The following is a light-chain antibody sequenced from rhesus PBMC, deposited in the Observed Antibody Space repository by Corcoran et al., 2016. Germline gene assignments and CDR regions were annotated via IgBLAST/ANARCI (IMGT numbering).Light chain of an antibody. Sequence: DIQMTQSPSSLSASVGDTVTITCQASQVISKYLAWYQQKPGKAPKLLFYDASTLHTGVPSRFSGSGSGTEFTLIIGSLHPGDFATYYCQQHNGYPRAFGQGTKVQIK. CDR2: DAS. CDR1: QVISKY. J-gene: IGKJ1*01. CDR3: QQHNGYPRA. V-gene: IGKV1-33*02.